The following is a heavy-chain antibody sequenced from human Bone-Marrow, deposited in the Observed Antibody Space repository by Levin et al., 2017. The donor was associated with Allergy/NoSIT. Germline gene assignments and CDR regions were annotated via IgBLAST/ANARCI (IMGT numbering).Heavy chain of an antibody. CDR3: ARGGDRWIQLWLPVY. J-gene: IGHJ4*02. D-gene: IGHD5-18*01. CDR1: GGSFSGFY. V-gene: IGHV4-34*01. Sequence: SETLSLTCAVYGGSFSGFYWSWIRQPPGKGLEWIGEINHDGSTHYNSSLESRVTISIDTSKNHFSLKLTSVTAADSAVYYCARGGDRWIQLWLPVYWGQGSRVTVSS. CDR2: INHDGST.